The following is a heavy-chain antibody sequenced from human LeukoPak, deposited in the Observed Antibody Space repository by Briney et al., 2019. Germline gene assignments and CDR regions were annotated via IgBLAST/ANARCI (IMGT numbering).Heavy chain of an antibody. CDR2: ISGSGGST. J-gene: IGHJ4*02. D-gene: IGHD2-2*01. CDR1: GFTFTTYA. Sequence: GGSLRLSCAASGFTFTTYAMSWVRQAPGKGLEWVSAISGSGGSTYYADSVKGRFTISRDNSKNTLYLQMNSLRAEDTAVYYCAKDTPDIVVVPTADLYFDYWGQGTLVTVSS. V-gene: IGHV3-23*01. CDR3: AKDTPDIVVVPTADLYFDY.